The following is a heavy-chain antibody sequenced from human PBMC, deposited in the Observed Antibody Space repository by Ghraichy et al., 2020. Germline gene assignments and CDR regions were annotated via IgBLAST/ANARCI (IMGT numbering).Heavy chain of an antibody. V-gene: IGHV3-23*01. Sequence: GPLNISCAASGFTFSSYAMSWVRQAPGKGLEWVSAISGSGGSTYYADSVKGRFTISRDNSKNTLYLQMNSLRAEDTAVYYCAKAPATVVTPSRLDYWGQGTLVTVSS. D-gene: IGHD4-23*01. CDR2: ISGSGGST. CDR1: GFTFSSYA. J-gene: IGHJ4*02. CDR3: AKAPATVVTPSRLDY.